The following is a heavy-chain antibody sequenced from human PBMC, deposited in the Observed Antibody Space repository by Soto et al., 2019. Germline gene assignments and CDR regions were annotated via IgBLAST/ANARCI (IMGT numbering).Heavy chain of an antibody. V-gene: IGHV4-39*01. CDR2: IYYSGST. Sequence: SLTCTVSGGSISSNNYYWGWIRQPPGKGLEWIGSIYYSGSTYYNPSLKSRVTISVDTSKHQFSLKLSSVTAADTAVYYCASPFYGPAFFDYWGRGTLVTVSS. CDR3: ASPFYGPAFFDY. D-gene: IGHD4-17*01. J-gene: IGHJ4*02. CDR1: GGSISSNNYY.